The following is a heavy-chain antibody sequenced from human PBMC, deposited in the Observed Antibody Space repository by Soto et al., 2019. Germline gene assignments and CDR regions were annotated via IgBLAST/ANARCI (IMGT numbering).Heavy chain of an antibody. D-gene: IGHD3-3*01. CDR2: INHSGST. J-gene: IGHJ5*02. Sequence: SETLSLTCAVYGGSFSGYYWSWIRQPPGKGLEWIGEINHSGSTNYNPSLKSRVTISVDTSKNQFSLKLSSVTAADTAVYYCARGPLFWSGYSFARGGYWLDPWAQRTLVTFS. CDR3: ARGPLFWSGYSFARGGYWLDP. V-gene: IGHV4-34*01. CDR1: GGSFSGYY.